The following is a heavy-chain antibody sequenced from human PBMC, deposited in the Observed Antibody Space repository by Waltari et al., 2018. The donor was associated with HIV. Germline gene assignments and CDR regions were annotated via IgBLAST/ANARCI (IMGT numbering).Heavy chain of an antibody. CDR2: IYYSGST. D-gene: IGHD3-10*01. CDR3: ARVSYGSGGLDY. J-gene: IGHJ4*02. V-gene: IGHV4-39*07. Sequence: LRLQASGPRLGKHSETLSLPCTVSGGAIRSSSYYWGWIRQPPGKGLEWIGIIYYSGSTYYKPSLKSRVTISVDTSKNQFSLKLSSVTAADTAVYYCARVSYGSGGLDYWGQGTLVTVSS. CDR1: GGAIRSSSYY.